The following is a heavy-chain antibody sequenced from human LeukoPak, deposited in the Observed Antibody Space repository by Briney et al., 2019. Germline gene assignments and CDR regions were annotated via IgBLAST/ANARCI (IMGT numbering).Heavy chain of an antibody. CDR3: AKPRSGSYYEGFDY. J-gene: IGHJ4*02. CDR2: ISGSGGST. Sequence: PGGSLRLSCAASGFTFSSYAMSWVRQAPGKGLEWVSAISGSGGSTYNADSVKGRFTISRDNSKNTLYLQMNSLRAEDTAVYYCAKPRSGSYYEGFDYWGQGTLVTVSS. D-gene: IGHD1-26*01. CDR1: GFTFSSYA. V-gene: IGHV3-23*01.